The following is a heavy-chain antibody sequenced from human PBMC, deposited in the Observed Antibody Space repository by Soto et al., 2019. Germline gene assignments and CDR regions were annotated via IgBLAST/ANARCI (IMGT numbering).Heavy chain of an antibody. CDR2: ISRDGGTK. V-gene: IGHV3-30*03. Sequence: QVQLVESGGGVVQPGRSLRLSCAVSGFTVSTYGMHWVRQAPGKGLEWVAVISRDGGTKYYADSVKGRFTISRDNYRKKLLLEMNSLRGDDIAVYYCTGAVASGYWGQGTLVTVSS. CDR1: GFTVSTYG. CDR3: TGAVASGY. J-gene: IGHJ4*02. D-gene: IGHD2-8*02.